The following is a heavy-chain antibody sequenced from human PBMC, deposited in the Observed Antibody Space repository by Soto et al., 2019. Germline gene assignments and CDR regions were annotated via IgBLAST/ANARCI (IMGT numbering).Heavy chain of an antibody. D-gene: IGHD3-10*01. J-gene: IGHJ6*02. CDR3: ARGVGGFGELLRDYYYYGMDV. V-gene: IGHV4-30-2*01. Sequence: SETLSLTCAVEGGSFSASSSWTWIRQPPGKGLEWIGYIYHSGRTYYNPSLKSRVTISVDRSKNQFSLKLSSVTAADTAVYYCARGVGGFGELLRDYYYYGMDVWGQGTTVTVSS. CDR1: GGSFSASSS. CDR2: IYHSGRT.